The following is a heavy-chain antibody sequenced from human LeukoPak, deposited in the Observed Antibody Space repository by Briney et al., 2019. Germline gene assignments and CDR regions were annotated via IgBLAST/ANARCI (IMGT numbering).Heavy chain of an antibody. CDR3: ARGFDASGSGYYRFDY. Sequence: SETLSLTCAVYGGSFSGYYWSWIRQPPGKGLEWIGEINHSGSTNYNPSLKSRVTISVDTSKNQLSLKLSSVTAADTAVYYCARGFDASGSGYYRFDYWGQGTLVTVSS. CDR2: INHSGST. CDR1: GGSFSGYY. D-gene: IGHD3-22*01. V-gene: IGHV4-34*01. J-gene: IGHJ4*02.